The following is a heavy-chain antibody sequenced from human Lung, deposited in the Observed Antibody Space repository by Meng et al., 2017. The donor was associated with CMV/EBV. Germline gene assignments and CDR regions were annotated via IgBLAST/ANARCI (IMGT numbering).Heavy chain of an antibody. J-gene: IGHJ6*02. Sequence: GGSXRLSCAASGFTFSSYGMHWVRQAPGKGLEGVAFIRYAGNNEYYADSVKGRFSISRDDSKNSLYLQMNRLRHEDTAVYYCAKEVGPIGGAYYYDVIDVXGQGXTVTVSS. CDR2: IRYAGNNE. CDR1: GFTFSSYG. CDR3: AKEVGPIGGAYYYDVIDV. V-gene: IGHV3-30*02. D-gene: IGHD3-22*01.